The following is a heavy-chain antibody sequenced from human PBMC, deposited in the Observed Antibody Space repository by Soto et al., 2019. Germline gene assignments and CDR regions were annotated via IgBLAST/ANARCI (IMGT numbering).Heavy chain of an antibody. Sequence: PGGSLRLSCAASGFTFSSYWMHWVRQAPGKGLEWVGRIKSKTDGGTTDYAAPVKGRFTISRDDSKNTLYLQMNSLKTEDTAVYYCTTVTTVTQTEAYYYYYYMDVWGKGTTVTVSS. V-gene: IGHV3-15*01. CDR2: IKSKTDGGTT. CDR3: TTVTTVTQTEAYYYYYYMDV. CDR1: GFTFSSYW. J-gene: IGHJ6*03. D-gene: IGHD4-4*01.